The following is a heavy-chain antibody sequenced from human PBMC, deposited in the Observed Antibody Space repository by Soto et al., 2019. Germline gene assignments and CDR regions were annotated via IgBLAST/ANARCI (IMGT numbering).Heavy chain of an antibody. CDR3: ARVMGGALVIWFDP. V-gene: IGHV4-30-4*01. D-gene: IGHD3-9*01. Sequence: SETLSLTCTVSGGSISSGDYYWSWIRQPPGKGLEWIGYIYYSGSTYYNPSLKSRVTISVDTSKNQFSLKLSSVTAADTAVYYRARVMGGALVIWFDPWGQGTLVTVSA. CDR2: IYYSGST. J-gene: IGHJ5*02. CDR1: GGSISSGDYY.